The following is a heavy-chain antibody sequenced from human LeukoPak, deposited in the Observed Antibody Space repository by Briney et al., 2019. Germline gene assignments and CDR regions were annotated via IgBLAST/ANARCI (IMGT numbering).Heavy chain of an antibody. D-gene: IGHD6-13*01. CDR2: ISGSGGST. CDR1: GFIFSSYA. Sequence: GGSLRLSCAASGFIFSSYAMSWVRQAPGKGLEWVSTISGSGGSTYYADSVKGRFTISRDNSKNTVYLQMSSLRAEDTAVYYCAKGGSSWSRFDYWGQGTLVTVSS. J-gene: IGHJ4*02. CDR3: AKGGSSWSRFDY. V-gene: IGHV3-23*01.